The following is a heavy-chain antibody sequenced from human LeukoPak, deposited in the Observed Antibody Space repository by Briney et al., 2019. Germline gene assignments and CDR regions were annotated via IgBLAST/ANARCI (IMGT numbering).Heavy chain of an antibody. CDR3: ARVVVARSFDY. Sequence: GGSLRLSCAASGFTFSNAWMSWVRQMPGKGLEWMGIIYPGDSDTRYSPSFQGQVTISADKSISTAYLQWSSLKASDTAMYYCARVVVARSFDYWGQGTLVAVSS. V-gene: IGHV5-51*01. CDR1: GFTFSNAW. D-gene: IGHD2-15*01. J-gene: IGHJ4*02. CDR2: IYPGDSDT.